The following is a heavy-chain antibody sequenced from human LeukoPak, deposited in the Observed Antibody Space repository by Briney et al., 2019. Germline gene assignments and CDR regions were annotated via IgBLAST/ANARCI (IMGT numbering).Heavy chain of an antibody. CDR1: GGSFIGYY. V-gene: IGHV4-34*01. Sequence: SETLSLTCAVYGGSFIGYYWSWIRQPPAKGLGWIGEINHSGSTNNNPSLKSRVTISVDTSKSQFSLKLSSVTAADTAVYYCARATGYCSGGSCYKARGYYYGMDVWGQGTTVTVSS. CDR2: INHSGST. D-gene: IGHD2-15*01. J-gene: IGHJ6*02. CDR3: ARATGYCSGGSCYKARGYYYGMDV.